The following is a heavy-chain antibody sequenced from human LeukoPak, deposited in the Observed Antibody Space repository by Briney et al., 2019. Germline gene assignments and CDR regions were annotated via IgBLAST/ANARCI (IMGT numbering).Heavy chain of an antibody. J-gene: IGHJ4*02. CDR1: GFTVSSNY. D-gene: IGHD3-22*01. Sequence: GGSLRLSCAASGFTVSSNYMSWVRQAPGKGLDWVPVVYSGGSTYYADSVKGRFTISRDNSKNTLYLQMNSLRAEDTAVYYCARETHYDSSGYYYFDYWGQGTLVTVSS. CDR3: ARETHYDSSGYYYFDY. V-gene: IGHV3-66*02. CDR2: VYSGGST.